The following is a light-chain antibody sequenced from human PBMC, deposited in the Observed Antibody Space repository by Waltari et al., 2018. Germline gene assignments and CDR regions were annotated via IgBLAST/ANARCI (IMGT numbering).Light chain of an antibody. J-gene: IGLJ2*01. CDR1: NSDVGSYNL. V-gene: IGLV2-23*02. CDR2: EIT. Sequence: QSALTQPASVSGSPVQSITVSSTGTNSDVGSYNLVSRYQQHQDKAPKLVIYEITKRPSGVTNLFSGSKSGNTASLTISGLQAEDEADYYCCSYAGTNTRVFGGGTKLTVL. CDR3: CSYAGTNTRV.